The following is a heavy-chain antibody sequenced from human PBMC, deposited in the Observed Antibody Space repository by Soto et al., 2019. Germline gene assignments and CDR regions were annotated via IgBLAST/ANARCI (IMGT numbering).Heavy chain of an antibody. J-gene: IGHJ6*02. CDR3: ARTPGIAAARYYYGMDV. CDR1: RYTFTSYD. D-gene: IGHD6-13*01. V-gene: IGHV1-8*01. CDR2: MNPNSGNT. Sequence: ASVKVSCKASRYTFTSYDINWVRQATGQGLEWMGWMNPNSGNTGYAQKFQGRVTMTRNTSISTAYMELSSLRSEDTAVYYCARTPGIAAARYYYGMDVWGQGTTVTVSS.